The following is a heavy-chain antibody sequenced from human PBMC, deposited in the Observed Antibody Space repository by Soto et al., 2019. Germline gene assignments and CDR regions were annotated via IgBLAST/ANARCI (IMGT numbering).Heavy chain of an antibody. Sequence: GGSLRLSCAASGFTFDEYAMHWVRQPPGKGLEWVSLISWDGSNRYYADSVQGRFTISRDNSKYSLYLEMNSLRPEDTALYYCAKDISRGPTKNYDFWSGPDYWGQGNLVTVSS. CDR1: GFTFDEYA. CDR2: ISWDGSNR. V-gene: IGHV3-43D*04. J-gene: IGHJ4*02. CDR3: AKDISRGPTKNYDFWSGPDY. D-gene: IGHD3-3*01.